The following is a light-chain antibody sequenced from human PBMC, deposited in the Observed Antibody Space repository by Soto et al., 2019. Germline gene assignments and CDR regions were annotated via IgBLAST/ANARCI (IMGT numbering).Light chain of an antibody. CDR1: ETISSD. V-gene: IGKV3-20*01. Sequence: ISMTQSPATLSVSPGERVTLSCGASETISSDLAWYQHRPGQAPRLLIYGASSRATGIPDRFSGSGSGTDFTLTISRLEPEDFAVYYCQQYGSSPPITFGGGTKVEIK. CDR3: QQYGSSPPIT. J-gene: IGKJ4*01. CDR2: GAS.